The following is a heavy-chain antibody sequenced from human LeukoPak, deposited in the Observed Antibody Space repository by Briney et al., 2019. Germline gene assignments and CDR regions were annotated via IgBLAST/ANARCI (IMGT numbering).Heavy chain of an antibody. J-gene: IGHJ4*02. CDR3: AKDPVPYYYDSSGHAFDY. CDR2: ISGSGGST. V-gene: IGHV3-23*01. CDR1: GFTFSSYA. Sequence: PGGSLRLSCAASGFTFSSYAMSWVRQAPGKGLKWVSAISGSGGSTYYAGSVKGRFTISRDNSKNTLYLQMNSLRAEDTAVYYCAKDPVPYYYDSSGHAFDYWGQGTLVTVSS. D-gene: IGHD3-22*01.